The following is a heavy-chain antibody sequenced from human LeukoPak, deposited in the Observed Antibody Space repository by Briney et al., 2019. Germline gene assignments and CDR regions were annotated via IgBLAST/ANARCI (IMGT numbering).Heavy chain of an antibody. Sequence: GGSLRLSCAASGFTFSRYAMSWVRQAPGKGLEWVSAISGSGGSTYYADSVKGRFTISRDNSKNALYLQMNSLRAEDTAVYYCAKVQYGSGSYFPFDYWGQGTLVTVSS. CDR3: AKVQYGSGSYFPFDY. CDR2: ISGSGGST. V-gene: IGHV3-23*01. J-gene: IGHJ4*02. D-gene: IGHD3-10*01. CDR1: GFTFSRYA.